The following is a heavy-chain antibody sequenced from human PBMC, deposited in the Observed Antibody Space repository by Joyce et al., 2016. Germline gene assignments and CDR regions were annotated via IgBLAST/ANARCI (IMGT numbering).Heavy chain of an antibody. J-gene: IGHJ4*02. D-gene: IGHD3-16*01. Sequence: EVKLVESGGGLVQPGGSLRLSCAAYGFPFITYWMTWFRQAPGKVLEWVANINQDGSETYYDDSVKGRFTVSRDNAKNSLWLQMSSLRVEDTAVYYCARATLRYYFEYWGQGTLVTVSS. CDR2: INQDGSET. CDR3: ARATLRYYFEY. V-gene: IGHV3-7*03. CDR1: GFPFITYW.